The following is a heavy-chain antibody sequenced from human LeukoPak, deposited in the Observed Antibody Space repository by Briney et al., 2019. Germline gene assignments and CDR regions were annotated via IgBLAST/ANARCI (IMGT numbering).Heavy chain of an antibody. CDR3: ARDLRRFSLYGPSFDY. CDR1: GGSISSYY. J-gene: IGHJ4*02. D-gene: IGHD3-10*01. CDR2: IYTSGST. Sequence: SETLSLTCTVSGGSISSYYWSWIRQPAGKGLEWIGRIYTSGSTNYNPSLKSRVTMSVDTSKNQFSPKLSSVTAADTAVYYCARDLRRFSLYGPSFDYWGQGTLVTVSS. V-gene: IGHV4-4*07.